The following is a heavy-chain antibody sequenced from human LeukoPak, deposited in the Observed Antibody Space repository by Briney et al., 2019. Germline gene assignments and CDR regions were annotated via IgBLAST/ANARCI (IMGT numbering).Heavy chain of an antibody. CDR1: GFTFSSYA. Sequence: PGGSLRLSCAASGFTFSSYAMSWVRQAPGKGLEWVSAISGSGGSTYYADSVKGRFTISRDNSKNTLYLQMNSLRAEDTAVYYCARVPCSGGSCYENAFDIWGQGTMVTVSS. D-gene: IGHD2-15*01. CDR3: ARVPCSGGSCYENAFDI. CDR2: ISGSGGST. V-gene: IGHV3-23*01. J-gene: IGHJ3*02.